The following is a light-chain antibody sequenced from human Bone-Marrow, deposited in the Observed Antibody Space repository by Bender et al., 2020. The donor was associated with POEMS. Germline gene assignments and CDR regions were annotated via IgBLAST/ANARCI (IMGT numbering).Light chain of an antibody. Sequence: QSVLTQPPSASGTPGQRVTISCSGSSSKFGSYPVNWYQQLPGAAPKLVIFNNSQRPSGVPDRFSGSNSGTSASLAISGLLSDDEADFYCATWDDSLNGWVFGGRTKLTVL. CDR2: NNS. CDR1: SSKFGSYP. CDR3: ATWDDSLNGWV. J-gene: IGLJ3*02. V-gene: IGLV1-44*01.